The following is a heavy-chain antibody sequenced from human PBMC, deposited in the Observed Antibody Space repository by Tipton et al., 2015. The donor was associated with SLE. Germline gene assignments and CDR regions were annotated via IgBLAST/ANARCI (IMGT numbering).Heavy chain of an antibody. Sequence: GSLRLSCAASGFTFSSYAMSWVRQAPGKGLEWVSAISGSGGSTYYADSVKGRFTISRDNSKNTLYLQMNSLRAEDTAVYYCAKEHGRYDVWGAAYGVDVWGQGTTVTVSS. CDR2: ISGSGGST. CDR3: AKEHGRYDVWGAAYGVDV. J-gene: IGHJ6*02. CDR1: GFTFSSYA. V-gene: IGHV3-23*01. D-gene: IGHD3-3*01.